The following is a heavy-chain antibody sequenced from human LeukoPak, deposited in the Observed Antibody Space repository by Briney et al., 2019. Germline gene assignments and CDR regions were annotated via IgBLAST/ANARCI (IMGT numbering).Heavy chain of an antibody. CDR1: GYTFTIYG. CDR2: ISAYNGNT. CDR3: ARGPRGVEFDP. D-gene: IGHD2-15*01. Sequence: ASVKVSCKASGYTFTIYGISWVRQAPGQGLEWMGWISAYNGNTNYAQKLQGRVTMTSATSTSTAFMELRSLRSDDTAVYYCARGPRGVEFDPWGQGTLVTVSS. J-gene: IGHJ5*02. V-gene: IGHV1-18*01.